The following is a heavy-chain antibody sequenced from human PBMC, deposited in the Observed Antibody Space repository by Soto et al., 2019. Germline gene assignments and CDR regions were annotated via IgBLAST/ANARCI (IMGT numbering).Heavy chain of an antibody. CDR1: GFTFSSYG. CDR2: IWYDGSNK. Sequence: QVQLVESGGGVVQPGRSLRLSCAASGFTFSSYGMYWVRQAPGKGLEWVALIWYDGSNKYHADSVKGRFTISRDNSKNTLYLQMNSRRAEDTAVYYCARGGYCSGGSCPLDAFDFWGQGTTVIVSS. CDR3: ARGGYCSGGSCPLDAFDF. D-gene: IGHD2-15*01. J-gene: IGHJ3*01. V-gene: IGHV3-33*01.